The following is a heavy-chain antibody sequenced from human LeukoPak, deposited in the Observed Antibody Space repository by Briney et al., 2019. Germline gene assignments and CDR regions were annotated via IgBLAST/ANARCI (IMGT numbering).Heavy chain of an antibody. Sequence: SETLSLTCTVSDGPIGSDYWTWIRQPAGKGLEWIGRIYTSGSTNYNPSLKSRVTMSVDTSKNQLSLKLTSVTAADTAVYYCARGSSWYDYWGQGILVTVSS. CDR2: IYTSGST. D-gene: IGHD6-13*01. V-gene: IGHV4-4*07. J-gene: IGHJ4*02. CDR3: ARGSSWYDY. CDR1: DGPIGSDY.